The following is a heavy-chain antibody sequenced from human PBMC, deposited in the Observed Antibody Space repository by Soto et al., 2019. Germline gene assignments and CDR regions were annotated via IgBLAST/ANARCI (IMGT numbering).Heavy chain of an antibody. CDR3: ARESIVVVPAAMGWFDP. D-gene: IGHD2-2*01. CDR1: GGSISSGGYY. J-gene: IGHJ5*02. V-gene: IGHV4-31*03. Sequence: SETLSLTCTVSGGSISSGGYYWSWIRQHPGKGLEWIGYIYYSGSTYYNPSLKSRVTISVDTSKNQFSLKLSSVTAADTAVYYCARESIVVVPAAMGWFDPRGQGTLVTVSS. CDR2: IYYSGST.